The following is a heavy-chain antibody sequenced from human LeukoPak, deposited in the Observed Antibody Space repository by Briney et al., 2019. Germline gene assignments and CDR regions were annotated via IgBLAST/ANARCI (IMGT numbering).Heavy chain of an antibody. CDR1: GGTFSSYA. J-gene: IGHJ3*02. CDR3: ATDPYYDSSGYNQKGAFDI. CDR2: FDPEDGET. D-gene: IGHD3-22*01. Sequence: GSSVKVSCKASGGTFSSYAISWVRQAPGKGLEWMGGFDPEDGETIYAQKFQGRVTMTEDTSTDTAYMELSSLRSEDTAVYYCATDPYYDSSGYNQKGAFDIWGQGTMVTVSS. V-gene: IGHV1-24*01.